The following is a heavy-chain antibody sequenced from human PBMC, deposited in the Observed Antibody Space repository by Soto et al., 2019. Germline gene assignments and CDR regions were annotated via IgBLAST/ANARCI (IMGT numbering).Heavy chain of an antibody. D-gene: IGHD3-9*01. J-gene: IGHJ5*02. CDR2: IYWDDDK. V-gene: IGHV2-5*02. CDR1: GFSLSTSGVG. CDR3: AHSLFDWLFGMGGFGP. Sequence: QITLKESGPTLVKPTQTLTLTCTFSGFSLSTSGVGVGWIRQPPGTALEWLALIYWDDDKRYSPSLKSRLTITKDASKGPVVLTMTNMDPVDTATYYCAHSLFDWLFGMGGFGPWGHGTLVTVSS.